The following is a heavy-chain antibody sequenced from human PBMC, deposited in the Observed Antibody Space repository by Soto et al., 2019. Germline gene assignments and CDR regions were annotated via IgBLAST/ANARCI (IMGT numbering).Heavy chain of an antibody. CDR3: ASSSPVVGATLAHDY. D-gene: IGHD1-26*01. CDR2: IYSGGST. CDR1: GFTVSSNY. V-gene: IGHV3-53*02. J-gene: IGHJ4*02. Sequence: EVQLVETGGGLIQPGGSLRLSCAASGFTVSSNYMSWVRQAPGKGLEWVSVIYSGGSTYYADSVKGRFTISRDNSKNTLYLQMNSLRAEDTAVYYCASSSPVVGATLAHDYWGQGTLVTVSS.